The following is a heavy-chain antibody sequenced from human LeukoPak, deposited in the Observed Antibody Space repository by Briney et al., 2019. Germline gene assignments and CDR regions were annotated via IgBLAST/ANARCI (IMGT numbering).Heavy chain of an antibody. CDR3: AKSGYPRGYYFDY. V-gene: IGHV3-21*01. CDR1: GLTFSSYS. D-gene: IGHD3-22*01. Sequence: GGSLRPPCTPSGLTFSSYSMNCVRQAPGKGLEWVSSISSSRSYIYYADSVKGRFTISRDNAKSSLYLQMNSLRAEDTAVYYCAKSGYPRGYYFDYWGQGTLVTVSS. J-gene: IGHJ4*02. CDR2: ISSSRSYI.